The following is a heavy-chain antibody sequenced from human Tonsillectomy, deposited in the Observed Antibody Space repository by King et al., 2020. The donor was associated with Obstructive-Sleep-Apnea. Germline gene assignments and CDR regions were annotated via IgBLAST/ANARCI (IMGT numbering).Heavy chain of an antibody. J-gene: IGHJ5*02. CDR1: GGSFSDYY. CDR2: INHAEST. CDR3: ARTDLIQKGGSDP. Sequence: VQLQQWGAGLLKPSETLSLTCAVYGGSFSDYYWNWIRQPPGKGLEWIGEINHAESTNYNPSLKSRVTISVDTSKNQFSLKLSSVTAADTAVYYCARTDLIQKGGSDPWGQGTLVTVSS. V-gene: IGHV4-34*01.